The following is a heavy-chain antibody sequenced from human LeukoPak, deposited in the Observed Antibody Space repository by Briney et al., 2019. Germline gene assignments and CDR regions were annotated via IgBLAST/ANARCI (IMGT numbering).Heavy chain of an antibody. V-gene: IGHV3-21*01. CDR2: ISSSSSYI. CDR3: ARFGSGYYQFDY. J-gene: IGHJ4*02. Sequence: GGSLRLSCAACGFTFSSYSMNWVRQAPGKGLEWVSSISSSSSYIYYADSVKGRFTISRDNAKNSLYLQMNSLRAEDTAVYYCARFGSGYYQFDYWGQGTLVTVSS. CDR1: GFTFSSYS. D-gene: IGHD3-22*01.